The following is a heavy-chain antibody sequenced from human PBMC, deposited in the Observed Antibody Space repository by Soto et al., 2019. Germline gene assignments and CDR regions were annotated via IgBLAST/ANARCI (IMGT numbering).Heavy chain of an antibody. CDR1: GFSLNTPGGG. CDR3: AHLVTAYASEYFEF. D-gene: IGHD3-3*01. V-gene: IGHV2-5*02. CDR2: IYWDDDK. J-gene: IGHJ4*02. Sequence: QITLRESGPTVVKPTQTLTLTCTFSGFSLNTPGGGVGWIRQPPGKALEWVALIYWDDDKRYNPSLKRRLVITTDSSKNQLVLTMTTVDPVDTATYSFAHLVTAYASEYFEFWRQGTLVPVSP.